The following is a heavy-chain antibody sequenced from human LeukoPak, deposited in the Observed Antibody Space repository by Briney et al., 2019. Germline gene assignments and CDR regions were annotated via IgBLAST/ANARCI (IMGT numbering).Heavy chain of an antibody. Sequence: GGSLRLSCAASGFTFSSYGMHWVRQAPGKGLEWVAFIRYDGSNKYYADSVKGRFTISRDNSKNTLYLQMNSLRAEDTAVYYCAREGVGAHAFDIWGQGTMVTVSS. CDR1: GFTFSSYG. J-gene: IGHJ3*02. CDR2: IRYDGSNK. V-gene: IGHV3-30*02. D-gene: IGHD1-26*01. CDR3: AREGVGAHAFDI.